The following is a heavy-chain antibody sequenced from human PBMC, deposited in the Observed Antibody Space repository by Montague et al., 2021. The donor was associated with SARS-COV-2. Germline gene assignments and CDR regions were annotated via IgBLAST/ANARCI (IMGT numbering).Heavy chain of an antibody. D-gene: IGHD1-26*01. J-gene: IGHJ3*02. V-gene: IGHV3-53*01. Sequence: SLRLSCAASGFTANSNYMSWVRQAPGKGLEWVALIYSGGDTTYAVSVRDRFTISGDNSKNTLYLQMNSLRVEDTAVFYCARGGVGATWAFDIWGQGTMVTVSS. CDR1: GFTANSNY. CDR3: ARGGVGATWAFDI. CDR2: IYSGGDT.